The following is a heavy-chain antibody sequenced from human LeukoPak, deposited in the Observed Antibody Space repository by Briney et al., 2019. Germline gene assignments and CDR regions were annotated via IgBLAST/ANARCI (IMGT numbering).Heavy chain of an antibody. D-gene: IGHD3-22*01. J-gene: IGHJ4*02. Sequence: SETLSLTCAVYGGSFSGYYWSWIRQPPGKGLEWIGEINHSGSTNYNPSLKSRVTISVDTSKNQFSLKLSSVTAADTAVYYCAREDYYDSSGTLDYWGQGTLVTVSS. CDR3: AREDYYDSSGTLDY. CDR2: INHSGST. CDR1: GGSFSGYY. V-gene: IGHV4-34*01.